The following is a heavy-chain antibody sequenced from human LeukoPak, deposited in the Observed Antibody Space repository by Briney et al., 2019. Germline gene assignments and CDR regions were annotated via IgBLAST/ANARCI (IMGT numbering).Heavy chain of an antibody. CDR2: IHNGGNS. CDR3: AREPRLVAFDI. D-gene: IGHD4-11*01. V-gene: IGHV4-4*08. Sequence: SETLSLTCSVSGDSIGGYYWSWIRQPPGKGLEWIAYIHNGGNSNYNPSLKSRVTISADTSKNQFSLKLSSVTAADTAVYYCAREPRLVAFDIWGQGTMVTVSS. J-gene: IGHJ3*02. CDR1: GDSIGGYY.